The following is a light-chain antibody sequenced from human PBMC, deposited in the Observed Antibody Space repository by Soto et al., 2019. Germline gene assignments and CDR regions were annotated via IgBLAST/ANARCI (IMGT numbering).Light chain of an antibody. J-gene: IGLJ1*01. CDR2: DVS. CDR1: SSDVGGYNY. V-gene: IGLV2-11*01. CDR3: QSYDSRLSCSV. Sequence: QSALTQPRSVSGSPGQSVTISCTGTSSDVGGYNYVSWYQQHPGKAPKLMIYDVSKRPSGVPDRFSGSKSGNTASLTISGLQAEDEADYYCQSYDSRLSCSVFGTGTKVTVL.